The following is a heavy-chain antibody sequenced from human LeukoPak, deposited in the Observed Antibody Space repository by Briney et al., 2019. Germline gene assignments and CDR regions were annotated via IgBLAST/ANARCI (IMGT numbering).Heavy chain of an antibody. V-gene: IGHV4-61*09. Sequence: PSQTLSLTCSVSGGSITSGTYCWSWIRQPAGKGLEWIGHICTSGIINNNPSLKSRVTISVDTSKTQFSLKLSSVTAADTAVYYCARVSGWYGLGAFDIWGQGTMVTVSS. J-gene: IGHJ3*02. CDR3: ARVSGWYGLGAFDI. CDR2: ICTSGII. D-gene: IGHD6-19*01. CDR1: GGSITSGTYC.